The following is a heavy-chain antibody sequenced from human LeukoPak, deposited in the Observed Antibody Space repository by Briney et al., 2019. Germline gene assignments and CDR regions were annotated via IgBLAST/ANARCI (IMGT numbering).Heavy chain of an antibody. Sequence: GGSLRLSCAASGFTFSSYAMSWVRQAPGKGLEWVSGISGSSGSTYYADSVKGRFTISRDNSKNTLYLQMNSLRAEDTAVYYCAKVGGYYYESSGPYYFDYWGQGTLVTVSS. J-gene: IGHJ4*02. CDR3: AKVGGYYYESSGPYYFDY. V-gene: IGHV3-23*01. D-gene: IGHD3-22*01. CDR2: ISGSSGST. CDR1: GFTFSSYA.